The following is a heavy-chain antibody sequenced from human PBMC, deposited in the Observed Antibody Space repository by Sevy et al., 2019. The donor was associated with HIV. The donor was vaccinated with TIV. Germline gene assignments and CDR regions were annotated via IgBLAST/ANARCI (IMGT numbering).Heavy chain of an antibody. D-gene: IGHD3-3*01. CDR2: INQDGNEK. V-gene: IGHV3-7*01. CDR3: ATFSVGY. Sequence: GGSLRLSCAASGFTFSDSWMHWVRQAPGKGLECVANINQDGNEKYYVDSVKGRFTISRDNAKNSLYLQMNSLRDDDTAVYYCATFSVGYWGQGTLVTVSS. CDR1: GFTFSDSW. J-gene: IGHJ4*02.